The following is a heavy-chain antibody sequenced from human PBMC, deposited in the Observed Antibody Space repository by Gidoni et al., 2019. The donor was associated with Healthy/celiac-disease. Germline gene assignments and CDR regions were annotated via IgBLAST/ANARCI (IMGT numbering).Heavy chain of an antibody. CDR3: ARVYSSSWPYYFDY. D-gene: IGHD6-13*01. Sequence: QVQLVPSGSDVKKPVSSVTVSCKASGGNFRSYAISWVRQAPGQGLEWMGGIIPIFGTANYAQKYQGRVTITADESTSTAYMELSSLRSEDTAVYYWARVYSSSWPYYFDYWGQGTLVTVAS. CDR1: GGNFRSYA. CDR2: IIPIFGTA. V-gene: IGHV1-69*01. J-gene: IGHJ4*02.